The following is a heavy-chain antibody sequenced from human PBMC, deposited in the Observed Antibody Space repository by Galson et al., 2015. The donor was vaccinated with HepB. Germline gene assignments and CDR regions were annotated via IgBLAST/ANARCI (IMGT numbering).Heavy chain of an antibody. J-gene: IGHJ4*02. CDR3: SRLGDFSGYSSR. V-gene: IGHV3-73*01. D-gene: IGHD6-13*01. Sequence: SLRLSCAASGFTFSGSAIHWVRQAPGKGPEWVGRIRSKAANSATAYVESLKGRFTISRDDSRNTAYLHMNNLKTEDTAVYYCSRLGDFSGYSSRWGQGTLVTVSS. CDR2: IRSKAANSAT. CDR1: GFTFSGSA.